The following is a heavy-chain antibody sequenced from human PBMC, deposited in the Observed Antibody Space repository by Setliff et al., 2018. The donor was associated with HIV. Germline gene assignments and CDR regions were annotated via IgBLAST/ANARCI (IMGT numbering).Heavy chain of an antibody. D-gene: IGHD2-21*02. CDR1: GDSISGSYY. CDR2: IYPSGNIYPNGGT. Sequence: SETLSLTCAVSGDSISGSYYWAWIRQPPGKGLEWIANIYPSGNIYPNGGTNYNPSLKGRVTISLDTSKNQFSLNLSSVTAADTAVYYCARDPIYCGGDCYGDYWGQGTLVTVSS. V-gene: IGHV4-38-2*02. CDR3: ARDPIYCGGDCYGDY. J-gene: IGHJ4*02.